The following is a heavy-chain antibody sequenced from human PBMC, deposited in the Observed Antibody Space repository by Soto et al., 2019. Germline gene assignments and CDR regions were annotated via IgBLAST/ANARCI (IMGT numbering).Heavy chain of an antibody. CDR3: ARDWDSDWFDAFDI. D-gene: IGHD3-9*01. Sequence: EVQLVESGGGLVKPGGSLRLSCAASGFTFSSYSMNWVRQAPGKGLEWVSSISSSSSYIYYADSVKGRFTISRDNAKNSLYLQMNSLRAEDTAVYYCARDWDSDWFDAFDIWGQGTMVTVSS. CDR1: GFTFSSYS. CDR2: ISSSSSYI. J-gene: IGHJ3*02. V-gene: IGHV3-21*01.